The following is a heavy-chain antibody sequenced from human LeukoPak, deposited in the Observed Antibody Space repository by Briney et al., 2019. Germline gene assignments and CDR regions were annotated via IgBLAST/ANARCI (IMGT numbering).Heavy chain of an antibody. CDR1: GFTFRNYG. Sequence: GGSLRLSCAASGFTFRNYGMHWVRQAAGKGLEWVSFIWSDGNNRFYADSVKGRFTISRDNSKNMLYLQMDTLRAEDTALYYCAKDPGASVSGFYMDVWGKGTTVIVSS. CDR3: AKDPGASVSGFYMDV. V-gene: IGHV3-30*02. D-gene: IGHD2-8*02. J-gene: IGHJ6*03. CDR2: IWSDGNNR.